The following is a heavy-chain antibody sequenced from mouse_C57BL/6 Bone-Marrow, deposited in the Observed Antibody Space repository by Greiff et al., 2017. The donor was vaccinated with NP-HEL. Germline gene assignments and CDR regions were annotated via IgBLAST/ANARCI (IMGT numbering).Heavy chain of an antibody. Sequence: EVQGVESGAELVRPGASVKLSCTASGFNIKDDYMHWVKQRPEQGLEWIGWIDPENGDTEYASKFQGKATITADTSSNTAYLQLSSLTSEDTAVYYCTLYYYGSSRGYFDYWGQGTTLTVSS. D-gene: IGHD1-1*01. CDR2: IDPENGDT. CDR3: TLYYYGSSRGYFDY. CDR1: GFNIKDDY. V-gene: IGHV14-4*01. J-gene: IGHJ2*01.